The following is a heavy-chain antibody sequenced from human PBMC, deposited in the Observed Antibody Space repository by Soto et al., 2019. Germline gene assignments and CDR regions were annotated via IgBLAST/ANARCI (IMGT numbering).Heavy chain of an antibody. D-gene: IGHD2-8*01. J-gene: IGHJ5*02. CDR2: FSTSGST. CDR1: GGSISGYY. V-gene: IGHV4-4*07. CDR3: ARDLYTTFYPRHLNWFDP. Sequence: SETLSLTCTVSGGSISGYYWSWIRQPAGLGLEWIGRFSTSGSTDYNPSLKNRVTISVDTSKNQFSLILNSVTAADTAVYYCARDLYTTFYPRHLNWFDPWGQGTLVTV.